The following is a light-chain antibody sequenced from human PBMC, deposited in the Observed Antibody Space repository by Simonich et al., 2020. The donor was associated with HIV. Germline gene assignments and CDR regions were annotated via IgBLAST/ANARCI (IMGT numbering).Light chain of an antibody. V-gene: IGKV3-20*01. CDR2: AAS. CDR1: QSVSIRY. J-gene: IGKJ3*01. CDR3: QQYGSSPFT. Sequence: EIVLTQSPGTLSLSPGERATLSCRASQSVSIRYFAWYQQKPGQAPRLLMYAASSRATGIPDRFSGSGSGTDFTLTISRLEPEDFAVYYCQQYGSSPFTFGPGTKVDIK.